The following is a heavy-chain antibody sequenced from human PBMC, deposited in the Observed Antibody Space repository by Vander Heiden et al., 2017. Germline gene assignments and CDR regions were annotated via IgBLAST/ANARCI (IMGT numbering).Heavy chain of an antibody. CDR2: ISFDGGNQ. Sequence: QVQLVESGGGMVQPGRSLRLSCATAGLAFSMYGMHLVRQAPGKGLEWVALISFDGGNQFYGDSVKGRFTVSRDNSKSTVYLQMNSLRAEDTALYLCATDGGVYHHPSHFWGQGTLVSVSS. D-gene: IGHD2-8*01. CDR3: ATDGGVYHHPSHF. V-gene: IGHV3-33*05. J-gene: IGHJ4*02. CDR1: GLAFSMYG.